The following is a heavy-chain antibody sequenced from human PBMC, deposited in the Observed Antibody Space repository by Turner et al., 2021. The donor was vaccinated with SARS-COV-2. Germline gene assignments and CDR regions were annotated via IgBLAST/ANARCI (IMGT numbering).Heavy chain of an antibody. CDR3: AKTIYSYGYNGYYFDY. Sequence: QVQLVASGGGVVQPGRSLRPSCAASGFTFSSYGMHWVRQAPGKGLEWVAVISYDGSNKYYADSVKGRFTISRDNSKNTLYLQMNSLRAEDTAVYYCAKTIYSYGYNGYYFDYWGRGTLVTVSS. J-gene: IGHJ4*02. CDR2: ISYDGSNK. D-gene: IGHD5-18*01. CDR1: GFTFSSYG. V-gene: IGHV3-30*18.